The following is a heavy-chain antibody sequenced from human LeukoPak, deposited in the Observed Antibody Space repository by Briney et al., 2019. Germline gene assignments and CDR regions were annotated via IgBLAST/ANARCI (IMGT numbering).Heavy chain of an antibody. D-gene: IGHD3-22*01. Sequence: NPSETLSLTCTVSGGSISSYYWSWIRQPAGKGLEWIGRIYTSGSTNYNPSLKSRVTMSVDTSKNQFSLKLSSVTAADTAVYYCARAPYYYDSSGSYYYGMDVWGQGTTVTVSS. CDR2: IYTSGST. J-gene: IGHJ6*02. CDR1: GGSISSYY. CDR3: ARAPYYYDSSGSYYYGMDV. V-gene: IGHV4-4*07.